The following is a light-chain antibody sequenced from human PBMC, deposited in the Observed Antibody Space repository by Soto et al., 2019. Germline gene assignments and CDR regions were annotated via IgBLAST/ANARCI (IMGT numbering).Light chain of an antibody. CDR2: SND. CDR1: SSNIGSNA. CDR3: AAWDDSLGGYV. V-gene: IGLV1-47*02. J-gene: IGLJ1*01. Sequence: QAVVTQSPSASGTPGQKMTISCSGSSSNIGSNAVYWYQQVPGSAPGLLMHSNDQRPSGVPDRFSGSRSGTSASLAVSGLRSEDEADYYCAAWDDSLGGYVFGPGTKVTVL.